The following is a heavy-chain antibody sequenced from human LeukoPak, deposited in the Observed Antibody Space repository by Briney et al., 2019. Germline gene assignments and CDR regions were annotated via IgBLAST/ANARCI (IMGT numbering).Heavy chain of an antibody. V-gene: IGHV4-59*01. Sequence: SETLSLTCTVSGDSISSYYWSWIRQPPGKGLEWIGYIHYSGSTNYNHSLKSRVTISVDTSENQFSLKLSSVTAADTAVYYCARGLGQSSGYYPLDYWGQGTLVTVSS. J-gene: IGHJ4*02. D-gene: IGHD3-22*01. CDR2: IHYSGST. CDR1: GDSISSYY. CDR3: ARGLGQSSGYYPLDY.